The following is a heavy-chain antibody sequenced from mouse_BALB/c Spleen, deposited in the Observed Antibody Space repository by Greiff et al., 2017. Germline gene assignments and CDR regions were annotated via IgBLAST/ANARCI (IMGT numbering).Heavy chain of an antibody. V-gene: IGHV5-6-5*01. Sequence: EVMLVESGGGLVQPGGSLKLSCAASGFTFSSYAMSWVRQTPEKRLEWVASISSGGSTYYPDSVKGRFTISRDNARNILYLQMSSLRSEDTAMYYCARDYYGSFDYWGQGTTLTVSS. J-gene: IGHJ2*01. CDR3: ARDYYGSFDY. D-gene: IGHD1-1*01. CDR1: GFTFSSYA. CDR2: ISSGGST.